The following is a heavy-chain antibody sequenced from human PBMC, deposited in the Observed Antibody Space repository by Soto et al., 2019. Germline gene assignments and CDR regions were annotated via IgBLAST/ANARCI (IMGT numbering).Heavy chain of an antibody. Sequence: SVKVSCKASGGTFSSYAISWVRQAPGQGLEWMGGIIPIFGTANYAQKFQGRVTITADESTSTAYMELSSLRSEDTAVYYCATGAPFSMIVVVITTGAFHYWGQGTLVTVSS. CDR1: GGTFSSYA. D-gene: IGHD3-22*01. CDR3: ATGAPFSMIVVVITTGAFHY. CDR2: IIPIFGTA. J-gene: IGHJ4*02. V-gene: IGHV1-69*13.